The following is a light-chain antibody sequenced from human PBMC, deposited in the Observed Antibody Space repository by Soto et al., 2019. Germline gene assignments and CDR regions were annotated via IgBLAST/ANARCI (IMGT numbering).Light chain of an antibody. CDR3: QHRINWPIT. J-gene: IGKJ3*01. CDR1: QSVSTY. CDR2: DAS. V-gene: IGKV3-11*02. Sequence: EIVLTQSPATLSLSPGERATLSCRASQSVSTYLAWYQQNPGQAPRLLIYDASNTATGIPARFSGSGSGRDLTLTISSLEPADFAAYDCQHRINWPITFGPGTKVDIK.